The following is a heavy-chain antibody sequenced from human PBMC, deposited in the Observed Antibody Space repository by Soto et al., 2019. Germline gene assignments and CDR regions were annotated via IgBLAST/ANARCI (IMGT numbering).Heavy chain of an antibody. CDR3: ARWRTTQYFDY. Sequence: SETLSLTCTVSGGSISSGGYYWSWTRQHPGKGLEWIGYIYYSGSTYYNPSLKSRVTISVDTSKNQFSLKLSSVTAADTAVYYCARWRTTQYFDYWGQGTLVTVSS. J-gene: IGHJ4*02. D-gene: IGHD1-1*01. CDR2: IYYSGST. V-gene: IGHV4-31*03. CDR1: GGSISSGGYY.